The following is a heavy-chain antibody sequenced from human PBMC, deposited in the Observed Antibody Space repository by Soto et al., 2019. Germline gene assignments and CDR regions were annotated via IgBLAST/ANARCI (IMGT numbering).Heavy chain of an antibody. CDR3: ARLTVTTGHFDY. V-gene: IGHV4-59*01. CDR1: GGPISSYY. J-gene: IGHJ4*02. D-gene: IGHD4-17*01. CDR2: IYYSGST. Sequence: SETLSLTCTVSGGPISSYYWSWIRQPPGKGLEWIGYIYYSGSTNYNPSLKSRVTISVDTSKNQFSLKLSSVTAADTAVYYCARLTVTTGHFDYWGQGTLVTVSS.